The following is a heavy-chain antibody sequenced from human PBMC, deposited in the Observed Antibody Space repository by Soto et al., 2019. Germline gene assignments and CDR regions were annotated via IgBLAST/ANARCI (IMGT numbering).Heavy chain of an antibody. V-gene: IGHV5-51*01. D-gene: IGHD3-3*01. Sequence: SGESLKISCKGSGYSFTSYWIGWVRQMPGKGLEWMGIIYPGDSDTRYSPSFQGQVTISADKSISTAYLQWSSLKASDTAMYYCARWGAYDFWSGYYTNYYYGMDVWGQGTTVTVSS. CDR3: ARWGAYDFWSGYYTNYYYGMDV. CDR2: IYPGDSDT. CDR1: GYSFTSYW. J-gene: IGHJ6*02.